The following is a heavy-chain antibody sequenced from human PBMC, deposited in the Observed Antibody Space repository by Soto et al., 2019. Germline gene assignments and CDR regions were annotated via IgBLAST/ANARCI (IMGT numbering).Heavy chain of an antibody. CDR2: INHSGST. CDR3: ASRAQLWLRGWFDP. D-gene: IGHD5-18*01. Sequence: SSETLSLTCAVYGGSFSGYYWSWIRQPPGKGLEWIGEINHSGSTNYNPSLKSRVTISVDTSKNQFSLKLSSVTAADTAVYYCASRAQLWLRGWFDPWGQGTLVTVSS. J-gene: IGHJ5*02. CDR1: GGSFSGYY. V-gene: IGHV4-34*01.